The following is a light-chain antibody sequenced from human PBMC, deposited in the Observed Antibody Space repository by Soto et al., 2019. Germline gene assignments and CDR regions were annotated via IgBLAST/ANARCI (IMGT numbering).Light chain of an antibody. Sequence: AIRMTQSPSSLSASTGDRVTIPCRASQGISSYLPWFQQNPGKAPKPLIYAASTLQSGVPSRFSGSGSGTDFTLTISCLQSEDFATYYCQQYYSYPRYTFGQGTKLEIK. CDR3: QQYYSYPRYT. CDR1: QGISSY. CDR2: AAS. V-gene: IGKV1-8*01. J-gene: IGKJ2*01.